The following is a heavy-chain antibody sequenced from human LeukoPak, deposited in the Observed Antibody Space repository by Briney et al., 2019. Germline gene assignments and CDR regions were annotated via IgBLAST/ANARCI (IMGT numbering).Heavy chain of an antibody. Sequence: GGSLRLSCAASGFTFSNAWMNWVRQAPGKGLEWVGRIKSKTDGGTTDSAAPVKNRFTISRDDSKNTLYLQMNSLKTEDTAVYYCTREDIVVVVAATGAFDIWGRGTMVTVSS. CDR3: TREDIVVVVAATGAFDI. CDR2: IKSKTDGGTT. J-gene: IGHJ3*02. CDR1: GFTFSNAW. V-gene: IGHV3-15*01. D-gene: IGHD2-15*01.